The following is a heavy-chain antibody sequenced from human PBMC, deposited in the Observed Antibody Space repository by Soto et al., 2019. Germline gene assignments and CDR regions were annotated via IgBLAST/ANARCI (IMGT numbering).Heavy chain of an antibody. Sequence: QVQLVESGGGVVQPGGSLRLSCTASGFTFTTFGIHWVRQAPGKGLEWVALISYDGHNKYYSDSVKGRFTISRDNYKNTLTLQMNRLRAEDTAVYDCAKDLKGYGDYNYYSHGIDVWSQGTTVSVSS. CDR3: AKDLKGYGDYNYYSHGIDV. CDR2: ISYDGHNK. D-gene: IGHD4-17*01. CDR1: GFTFTTFG. J-gene: IGHJ6*02. V-gene: IGHV3-30*18.